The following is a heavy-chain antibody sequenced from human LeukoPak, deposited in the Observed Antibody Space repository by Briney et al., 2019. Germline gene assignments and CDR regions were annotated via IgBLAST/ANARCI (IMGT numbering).Heavy chain of an antibody. Sequence: PSQTLSLTCTVSGGSISSGGFSWSWIRQPAGKGLEWIGRIYTSGSTNYNPSLKGRVTISVDTSKNHFSLNLSSVTAADTAVYYCARFSLAAAGTSSIFAFDIWGQGTMVTVSS. CDR3: ARFSLAAAGTSSIFAFDI. CDR1: GGSISSGGFS. J-gene: IGHJ3*02. CDR2: IYTSGST. D-gene: IGHD6-13*01. V-gene: IGHV4-61*02.